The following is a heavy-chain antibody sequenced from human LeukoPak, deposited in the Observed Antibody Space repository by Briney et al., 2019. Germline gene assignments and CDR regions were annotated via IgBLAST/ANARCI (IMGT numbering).Heavy chain of an antibody. CDR2: ISGSGGST. CDR1: GFIFSSYA. J-gene: IGHJ4*02. CDR3: AKDPHYDSSGYEFFDY. Sequence: GGSLTLSCPASGFIFSSYAMSWVRQAPGKGLEWVSAISGSGGSTYYADSVKGRFTISRDNSKNTLYLQMNSLRAEDTAVYYCAKDPHYDSSGYEFFDYWGQGTLVTVSS. V-gene: IGHV3-23*01. D-gene: IGHD3-22*01.